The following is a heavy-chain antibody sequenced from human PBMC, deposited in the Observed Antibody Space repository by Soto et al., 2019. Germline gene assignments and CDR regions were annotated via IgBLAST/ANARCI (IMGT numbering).Heavy chain of an antibody. V-gene: IGHV3-23*01. CDR1: GFTFSSYA. J-gene: IGHJ4*02. CDR2: ISGSGGST. CDR3: AKTPDGITIFGVEPYYFDY. Sequence: GGSLRLSCAASGFTFSSYAMSWVRQAPGKGLEWVSAISGSGGSTYYADSVKGRFTISRDNSKNTLYLQMNSLRAEDTAVYYCAKTPDGITIFGVEPYYFDYWGQGTLVTVSS. D-gene: IGHD3-3*01.